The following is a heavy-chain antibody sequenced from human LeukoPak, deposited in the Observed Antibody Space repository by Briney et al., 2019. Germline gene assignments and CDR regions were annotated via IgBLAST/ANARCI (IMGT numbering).Heavy chain of an antibody. Sequence: SLRLSCAASGFTFTSYGMHWVRQAPGKGLEWVAGIWYEGGNKYYADSVKGRFTISRDNSNNTLYLQMNSLRAEDTAVYYCAKDLREARPEDAFDIWGQGTMVSVSS. D-gene: IGHD6-6*01. CDR2: IWYEGGNK. CDR3: AKDLREARPEDAFDI. V-gene: IGHV3-33*06. CDR1: GFTFTSYG. J-gene: IGHJ3*02.